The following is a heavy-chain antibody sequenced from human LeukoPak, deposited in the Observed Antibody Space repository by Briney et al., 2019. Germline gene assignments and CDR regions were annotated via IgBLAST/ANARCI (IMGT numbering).Heavy chain of an antibody. CDR2: IASSGRNT. Sequence: PGGSLRLSCAASGFTFRNYVISWVRQAPGKGLEWVSLIASSGRNTYYTDSVRGRFTISRDNSKKTLSLQMNSLRVEDTAIYYCAKDIQLSAWGLGTMVTVSS. CDR1: GFTFRNYV. D-gene: IGHD5-24*01. V-gene: IGHV3-23*01. CDR3: AKDIQLSA. J-gene: IGHJ3*01.